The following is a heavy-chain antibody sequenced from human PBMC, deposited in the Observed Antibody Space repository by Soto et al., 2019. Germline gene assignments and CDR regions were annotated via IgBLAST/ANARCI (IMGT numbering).Heavy chain of an antibody. Sequence: EVQLLESGGGLVQPGGSLRLSCAASGFTFSSYAMSWVRQAPGKGLEWVSAISGSGGSTYYADSVKGRFTISRDNSKNTLYLQMNSLRAEDTAVYYCAKDLTPPQDIVVVVAASFAANFDYWGQGTLVTVSS. CDR3: AKDLTPPQDIVVVVAASFAANFDY. CDR2: ISGSGGST. J-gene: IGHJ4*02. CDR1: GFTFSSYA. D-gene: IGHD2-15*01. V-gene: IGHV3-23*01.